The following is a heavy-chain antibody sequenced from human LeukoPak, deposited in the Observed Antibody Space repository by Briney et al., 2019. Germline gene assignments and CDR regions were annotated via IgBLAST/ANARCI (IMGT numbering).Heavy chain of an antibody. CDR2: IYYSGST. CDR3: ARERRLWSGGYYGMDV. Sequence: SETLSLTCTVSGGSISDYYWSWIRQPPGKGLEWIGYIYYSGSTNYNPSLKSRVTISVDTSKNQFSLKLSSVTAADTAVYYCARERRLWSGGYYGMDVWGQGTTVTVSS. V-gene: IGHV4-59*12. D-gene: IGHD3-3*01. CDR1: GGSISDYY. J-gene: IGHJ6*02.